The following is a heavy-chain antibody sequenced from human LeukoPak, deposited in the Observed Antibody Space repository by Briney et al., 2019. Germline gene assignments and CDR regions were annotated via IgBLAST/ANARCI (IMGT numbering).Heavy chain of an antibody. Sequence: GGSLRLSCAASGFIFRTYGMHWVRQAPGKGLEWVAYIQYDGSNKQYADSVKGRFSISRDNSKNILYLQMNSLRAEDTALYYCAKDRCSNGIGCFYYYMDVWGKGTTVTISS. D-gene: IGHD2-8*01. J-gene: IGHJ6*03. CDR2: IQYDGSNK. CDR3: AKDRCSNGIGCFYYYMDV. V-gene: IGHV3-30*02. CDR1: GFIFRTYG.